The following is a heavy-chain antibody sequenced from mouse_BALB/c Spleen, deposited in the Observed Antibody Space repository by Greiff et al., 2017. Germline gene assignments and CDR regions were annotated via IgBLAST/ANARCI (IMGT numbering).Heavy chain of an antibody. CDR1: GFTFSSYA. Sequence: EVHLVESGGGLVKPGGSLKLSCAASGFTFSSYAMSWVRQTPEKRLEWVASISSGGSTYYPDSVKGRFTISRDNARNILYLQMSSLRSEDTAMYYCARGQDGSPFDYWGQGTTLTVSS. V-gene: IGHV5-6-5*01. D-gene: IGHD1-1*01. CDR2: ISSGGST. CDR3: ARGQDGSPFDY. J-gene: IGHJ2*01.